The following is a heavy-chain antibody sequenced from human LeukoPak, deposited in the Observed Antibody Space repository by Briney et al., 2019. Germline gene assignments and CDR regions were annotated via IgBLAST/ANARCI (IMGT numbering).Heavy chain of an antibody. D-gene: IGHD3-3*01. CDR1: GGSFSGYY. CDR2: INHSGST. CDR3: ARCYYDFWSGYSYYFDY. J-gene: IGHJ4*02. V-gene: IGHV4-34*01. Sequence: SETLSLTCAVYGGSFSGYYWSWIRQPPGKGLEWIGEINHSGSTNYNPSLKSRVTISVDTSKNQFSLKLSSVTAADTAVYYCARCYYDFWSGYSYYFDYWGQGTLVTVSS.